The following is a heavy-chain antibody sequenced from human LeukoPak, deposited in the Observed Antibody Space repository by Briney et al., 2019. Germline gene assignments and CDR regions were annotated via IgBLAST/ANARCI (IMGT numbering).Heavy chain of an antibody. J-gene: IGHJ4*02. CDR2: IYSGGNT. V-gene: IGHV3-53*01. CDR1: GFTVSNNF. CDR3: ASLYSEPY. D-gene: IGHD4-11*01. Sequence: GGSLRLSCAASGFTVSNNFMSWVRQAPGKGLEWVSVIYSGGNTYYADSVKGRFTISRDNSKNTLYLQMNSLRGEDTAVYYCASLYSEPYWGQGTLVTVSS.